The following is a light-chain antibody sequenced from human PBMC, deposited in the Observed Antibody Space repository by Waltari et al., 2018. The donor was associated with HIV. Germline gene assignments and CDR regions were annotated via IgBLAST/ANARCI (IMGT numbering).Light chain of an antibody. Sequence: DIVMTQSPDSLAVSLGERAPITCKSSPSVLYSSNNKNNLAWYQQKPGQPPKLLIYWASTRQSGVPDRFSGSGSGTDFTLTISSLQAEDLAVYFCQQYYSAPYTFGQGTKLEIK. CDR3: QQYYSAPYT. V-gene: IGKV4-1*01. CDR1: PSVLYSSNNKNN. CDR2: WAS. J-gene: IGKJ2*01.